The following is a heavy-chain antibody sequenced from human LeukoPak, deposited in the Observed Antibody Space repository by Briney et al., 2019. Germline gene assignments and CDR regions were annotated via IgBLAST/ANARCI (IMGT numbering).Heavy chain of an antibody. Sequence: ASVKVSCKASGYTFTSYGISWVRHAPGQGLEWMGWISAYNGNTNYAQKLQGRVTMTTDTSTSTAYMELRSLRSDDTAVYYCARVRLGRYWFDPWGQGTLVTVSS. CDR2: ISAYNGNT. V-gene: IGHV1-18*01. D-gene: IGHD1-26*01. J-gene: IGHJ5*02. CDR3: ARVRLGRYWFDP. CDR1: GYTFTSYG.